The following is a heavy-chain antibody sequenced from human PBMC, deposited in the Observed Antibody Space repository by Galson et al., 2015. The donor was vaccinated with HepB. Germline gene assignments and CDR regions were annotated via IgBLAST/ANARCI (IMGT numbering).Heavy chain of an antibody. CDR2: TYPGDSDT. CDR3: ARLYGSGSHGGMHYFDY. V-gene: IGHV5-51*01. J-gene: IGHJ4*02. Sequence: QSGAEVKKPGESLNISCKGSGYRFTSYWIGWVRQMPGKGLEWMGITYPGDSDTRYSPSFQGQVTISVDKSISTAYLQWSSLKASDTAMFYCARLYGSGSHGGMHYFDYWGQGTLVTVSS. CDR1: GYRFTSYW. D-gene: IGHD3-10*01.